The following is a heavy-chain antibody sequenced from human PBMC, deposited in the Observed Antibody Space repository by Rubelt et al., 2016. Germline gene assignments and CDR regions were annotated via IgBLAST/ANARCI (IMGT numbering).Heavy chain of an antibody. CDR2: IISSGSTI. Sequence: GLCWVSYIISSGSTIYYADSVKGRFTISRDTAKNSLYLQWNSLRAEDTAVYYCAVVGATRKDYWGQGTLVTVSS. CDR3: AVVGATRKDY. V-gene: IGHV3-48*03. J-gene: IGHJ4*02. D-gene: IGHD1-26*01.